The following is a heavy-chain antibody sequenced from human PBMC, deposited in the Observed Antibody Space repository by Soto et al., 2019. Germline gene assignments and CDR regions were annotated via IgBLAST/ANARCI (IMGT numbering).Heavy chain of an antibody. CDR2: ISISSSDR. V-gene: IGHV3-21*06. Sequence: GGSLRLSCAASGFTLRTYTMNWVRQAPGKGLEWVSSISISSSDRYYADSVRGRFTISRDNAKNALYLQMNSLRADDTAVYFCVRGMNPLFGGQGTMVTVSS. J-gene: IGHJ4*01. CDR3: VRGMNPLF. CDR1: GFTLRTYT.